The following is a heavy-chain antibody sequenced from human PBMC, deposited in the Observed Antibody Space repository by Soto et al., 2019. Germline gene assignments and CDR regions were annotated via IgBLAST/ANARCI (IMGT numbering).Heavy chain of an antibody. V-gene: IGHV4-38-2*01. CDR1: GFFIGSGNY. D-gene: IGHD2-15*01. CDR3: ARARWYDAFDV. Sequence: LSLTCAVSGFFIGSGNYWGWIRKPPGKGLEWIGSIFHGGNTYYNPSLKSRVTISVDMSKNQFSLKLNSVTAADTAVYYCARARWYDAFDVWGQGTVVTVSS. J-gene: IGHJ3*01. CDR2: IFHGGNT.